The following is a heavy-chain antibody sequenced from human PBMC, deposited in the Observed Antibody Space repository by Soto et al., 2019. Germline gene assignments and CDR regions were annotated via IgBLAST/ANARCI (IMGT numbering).Heavy chain of an antibody. CDR2: ISSSGSTI. CDR1: GFTIISYE. Sequence: GLMRLSCGASGFTIISYEMNWISQAPGKGLEWVSYISSSGSTIYYADSVKGRFTISRDNAKNSLYLQMNSLRAEDTAVYYCARECTGGSCYSGYYYYYGMDVWGQGTTVTVS. CDR3: ARECTGGSCYSGYYYYYGMDV. J-gene: IGHJ6*02. V-gene: IGHV3-48*03. D-gene: IGHD2-15*01.